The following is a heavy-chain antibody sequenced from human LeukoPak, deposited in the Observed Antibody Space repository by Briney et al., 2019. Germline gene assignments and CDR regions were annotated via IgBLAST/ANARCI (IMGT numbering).Heavy chain of an antibody. V-gene: IGHV4-59*08. CDR3: ARRSYDAFDY. Sequence: SKTLSLTCTVSGGSISSYYWSWIRQPPGKGLEWIGYIYYSGSTNYNPSLKSRVTISVDTSKNQFSLKLSSVTAADTAVYYCARRSYDAFDYWGQGTLVTVSS. CDR2: IYYSGST. J-gene: IGHJ4*02. CDR1: GGSISSYY. D-gene: IGHD4/OR15-4a*01.